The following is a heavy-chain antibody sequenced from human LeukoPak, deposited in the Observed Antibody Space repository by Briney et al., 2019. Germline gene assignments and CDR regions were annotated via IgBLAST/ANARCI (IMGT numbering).Heavy chain of an antibody. CDR2: ISHSSGFT. J-gene: IGHJ4*02. D-gene: IGHD3-10*01. CDR1: GFTFSDYY. Sequence: GGSLRLSCAASGFTFSDYYMSWIRQAPGQGLEWVAYISHSSGFTNYADSVKGRFAISRDNAKNSLYLQMNSLRAEDTAVYYCAYGSGGSPYWGQGTLVTVSS. V-gene: IGHV3-11*06. CDR3: AYGSGGSPY.